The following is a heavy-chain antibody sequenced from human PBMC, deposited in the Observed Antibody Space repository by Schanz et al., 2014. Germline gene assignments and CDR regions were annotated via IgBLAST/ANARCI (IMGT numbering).Heavy chain of an antibody. J-gene: IGHJ4*02. CDR2: ISSSSSYI. D-gene: IGHD2-15*01. Sequence: EGQLLESGGGLVQPGGSLRLSCAASGFTISSYSMNWVRQAPGKGLEWVSSISSSSSYIYYADSVKGRFTISRDNAKNSLYLQMNSLRAEDTAVYYCARDRGYCSGGSCLTFDYWGQGTLVTVSS. CDR3: ARDRGYCSGGSCLTFDY. CDR1: GFTISSYS. V-gene: IGHV3-21*01.